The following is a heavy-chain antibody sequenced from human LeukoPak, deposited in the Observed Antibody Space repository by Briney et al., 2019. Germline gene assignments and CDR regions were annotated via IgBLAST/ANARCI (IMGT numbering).Heavy chain of an antibody. CDR2: INQGGSEK. D-gene: IGHD3-10*01. CDR1: GFTFSGYW. Sequence: GGSLRLSCAASGFTFSGYWMSWVRQAPGKGLEWVANINQGGSEKNYVDSVKGRLTISRDNAKNSPYLQMNSLRAEDKAVYFCARDSLGSGSYYDYWGQGTLVTVSS. V-gene: IGHV3-7*01. CDR3: ARDSLGSGSYYDY. J-gene: IGHJ4*02.